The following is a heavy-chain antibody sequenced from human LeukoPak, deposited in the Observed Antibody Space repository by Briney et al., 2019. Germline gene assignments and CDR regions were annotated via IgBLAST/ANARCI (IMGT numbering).Heavy chain of an antibody. CDR2: ISFNGDTT. D-gene: IGHD2-15*01. CDR3: ARDLSEKYSSDY. V-gene: IGHV3-30-3*01. CDR1: GFTFSRYA. J-gene: IGHJ4*02. Sequence: PGGSLRLSCAASGFTFSRYAMHWARQAPGKGLEWVTLISFNGDTTYYADSVKGRFTISRDNSKRMVYLQMNSLRAEDTAVYYCARDLSEKYSSDYWGQGTLVIVSS.